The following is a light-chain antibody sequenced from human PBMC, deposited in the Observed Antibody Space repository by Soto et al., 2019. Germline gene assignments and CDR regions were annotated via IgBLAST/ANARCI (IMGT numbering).Light chain of an antibody. V-gene: IGKV3-15*01. CDR2: GAS. CDR1: QSVSSN. Sequence: EIVMTQSPATLSVSPGERATLSCRASQSVSSNLAWYQQKPGQAPRLLTYGASTRATAIPARFSGSGSGTEFTLTISSLQSEDFAVYYCQQYNNWPPKYTFGQGTKLEIK. CDR3: QQYNNWPPKYT. J-gene: IGKJ2*01.